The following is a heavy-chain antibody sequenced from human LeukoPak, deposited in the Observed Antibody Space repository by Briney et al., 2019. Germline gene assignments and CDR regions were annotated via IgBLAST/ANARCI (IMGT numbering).Heavy chain of an antibody. Sequence: SETLSLTCTVSGGSISSYYWGWIRQPPGKGLEWIGSIYYSGSTYYNPSLKSRVTISVDTSKNQFSLKLSSVTAADTAVYYCARTSILNWGAFDYWGQGTLVTVSS. J-gene: IGHJ4*02. D-gene: IGHD7-27*01. CDR3: ARTSILNWGAFDY. CDR2: IYYSGST. V-gene: IGHV4-39*07. CDR1: GGSISSYY.